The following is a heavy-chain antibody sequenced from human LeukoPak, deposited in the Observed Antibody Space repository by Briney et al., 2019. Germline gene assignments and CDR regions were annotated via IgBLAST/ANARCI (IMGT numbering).Heavy chain of an antibody. CDR1: GFTFSSYA. CDR3: AKGGSPYYDSSGYYSRGYYFDY. V-gene: IGHV3-23*01. Sequence: GGSLRLSCAASGFTFSSYAMSWVRQAPGKGLEWVSAISGSGGGTYYADSVKGRFTISRDNSKNTLYLQMNSLRAEDTAVYYCAKGGSPYYDSSGYYSRGYYFDYWGQGTLVTVSS. J-gene: IGHJ4*02. CDR2: ISGSGGGT. D-gene: IGHD3-22*01.